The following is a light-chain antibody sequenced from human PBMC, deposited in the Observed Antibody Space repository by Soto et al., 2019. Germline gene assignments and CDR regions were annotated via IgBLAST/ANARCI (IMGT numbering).Light chain of an antibody. CDR3: QHYGGSVLT. J-gene: IGKJ4*01. CDR2: GAS. V-gene: IGKV3-20*01. Sequence: EIVLTQSPGALSLSPGERATLSCRTSHDISSSYLAWYQQKRGQAPRLLMYGASTRATGIPDRFSGSGSGTDFHITISRLEPEDFAVYYCQHYGGSVLTFGGGTKVEIK. CDR1: HDISSSY.